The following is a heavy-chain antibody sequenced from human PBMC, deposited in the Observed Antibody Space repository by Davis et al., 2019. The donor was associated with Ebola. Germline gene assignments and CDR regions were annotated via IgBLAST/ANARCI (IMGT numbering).Heavy chain of an antibody. CDR2: INPSGGGT. CDR1: GYTFTSYY. V-gene: IGHV1-46*01. J-gene: IGHJ6*02. CDR3: ARGGYDYGDYYYYYGMDV. Sequence: ASVKVSCKASGYTFTSYYMHWVRQAPGQGLEWMGIINPSGGGTSYAQKFQGRVTMTRDTSTSTVYMELSSLRSEDTAVYYCARGGYDYGDYYYYYGMDVWGQGTTVTVSS. D-gene: IGHD4-17*01.